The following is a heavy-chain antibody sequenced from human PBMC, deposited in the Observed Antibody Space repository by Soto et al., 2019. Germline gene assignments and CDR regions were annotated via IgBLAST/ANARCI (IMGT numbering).Heavy chain of an antibody. D-gene: IGHD3-9*01. CDR2: IYYSGST. CDR1: GGSISSSSYY. V-gene: IGHV4-39*01. CDR3: ARHENILTGYYIINNWFDP. J-gene: IGHJ5*02. Sequence: SETLSLTCTVSGGSISSSSYYWGWIRQPPGKGLEWIGSIYYSGSTYYNPSLKSRVTISVDTSKNQFSLMLSSVTAADTAVYYCARHENILTGYYIINNWFDPWGQGTLVTVSS.